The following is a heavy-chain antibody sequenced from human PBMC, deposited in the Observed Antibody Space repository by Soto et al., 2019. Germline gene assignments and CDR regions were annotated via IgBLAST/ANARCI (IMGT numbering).Heavy chain of an antibody. CDR3: ARDMHDGFTHYFDT. V-gene: IGHV4-59*01. J-gene: IGHJ5*02. CDR2: TSYTGNT. CDR1: GGPLTSYH. Sequence: PSETLSPTFLVSGGPLTSYHWGWIRQFPERGLEVISYTSYTGNTQYNPSPQSRVTTSMDTSKNQVSLKVTSLTAADTAVEYCARDMHDGFTHYFDTWGQGTLVTVSP. D-gene: IGHD1-26*01.